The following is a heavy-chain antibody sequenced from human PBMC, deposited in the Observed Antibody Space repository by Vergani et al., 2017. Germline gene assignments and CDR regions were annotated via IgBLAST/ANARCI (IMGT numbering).Heavy chain of an antibody. CDR2: IIPILGIA. V-gene: IGHV1-69*04. Sequence: QVQLLQSGAEVKKPGSSVKVSCKASGCTFSSYAISWVRQAPGQGLEWMGRIIPILGIANYAQKFQGRVTITADKSTSTAYMELSSLRSEDTAVYYCATSTRDNWSGRGRFDPWGQGTLVTVSS. CDR1: GCTFSSYA. CDR3: ATSTRDNWSGRGRFDP. J-gene: IGHJ5*02. D-gene: IGHD1-20*01.